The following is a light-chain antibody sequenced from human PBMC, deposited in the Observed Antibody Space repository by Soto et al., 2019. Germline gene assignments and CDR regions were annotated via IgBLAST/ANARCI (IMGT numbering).Light chain of an antibody. V-gene: IGKV3-20*01. J-gene: IGKJ1*01. CDR2: GTS. CDR1: QSVSSSY. Sequence: EIVLTQSPGTLSLSPGERATLSCRASQSVSSSYLAWYQQKPGQAPRLLIYGTSSRATGIPDRFSGSGSGTHFSRTISRLEPDDFAVYYCHQYGGSPTWTFGQGTKVEIK. CDR3: HQYGGSPTWT.